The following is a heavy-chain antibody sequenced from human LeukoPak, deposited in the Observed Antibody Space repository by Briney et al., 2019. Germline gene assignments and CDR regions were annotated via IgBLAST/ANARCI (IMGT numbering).Heavy chain of an antibody. J-gene: IGHJ3*02. D-gene: IGHD1-26*01. Sequence: SQTLSLTCAISGDSVSSNIASWNWIRQSPSRGLEWLGRTFYRSKWYNDYAVSVKGPITINADTSKNQFSLQLNSVTPEDTAVYYCARDAGWDMGHAFDIWGQGTVVTVSA. CDR3: ARDAGWDMGHAFDI. V-gene: IGHV6-1*01. CDR1: GDSVSSNIAS. CDR2: TFYRSKWYN.